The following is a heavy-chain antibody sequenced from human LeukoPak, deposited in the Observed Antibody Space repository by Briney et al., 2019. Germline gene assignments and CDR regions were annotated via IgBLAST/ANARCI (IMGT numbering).Heavy chain of an antibody. J-gene: IGHJ4*02. CDR2: IYYSGST. V-gene: IGHV4-30-4*08. D-gene: IGHD6-13*01. CDR1: GGSISSGDNY. CDR3: AGGDLYSSSWYN. Sequence: SQTLSLTCTVSGGSISSGDNYWSWIRQPPGKGLEWIGYIYYSGSTYYNPSLKSRVTISVDTSKNQFSLKLSSVTAADTAVYYCAGGDLYSSSWYNWGQGTLVTVSS.